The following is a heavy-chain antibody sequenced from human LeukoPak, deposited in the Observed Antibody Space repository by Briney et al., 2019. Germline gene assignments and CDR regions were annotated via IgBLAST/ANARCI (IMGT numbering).Heavy chain of an antibody. Sequence: AGGSLRLSCAASGFTFSGYAMSWVRQAPGRGLEWVSGITTTGNTYYAHSVKGRFTISRDNSKNTLYLQMNSLRAEDTAVYYCASRRYCTSTTCPYYFDYWGQGTLVTVSS. CDR3: ASRRYCTSTTCPYYFDY. J-gene: IGHJ4*02. V-gene: IGHV3-23*01. CDR1: GFTFSGYA. D-gene: IGHD2-2*01. CDR2: ITTTGNT.